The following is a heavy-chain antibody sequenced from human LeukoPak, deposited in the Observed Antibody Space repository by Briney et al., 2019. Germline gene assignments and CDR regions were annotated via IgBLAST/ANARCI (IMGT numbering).Heavy chain of an antibody. CDR1: GGSISSYY. CDR2: IYYSGST. V-gene: IGHV4-59*01. CDR3: ASRAVAGFSDY. Sequence: SETLSLTCTVSGGSISSYYWSWIRQPPGKGLELIGYIYYSGSTNYNPSLKIRVTISVDRSKNQFSLKLSSVTAADTAVYYCASRAVAGFSDYWGQGTLVTVSS. D-gene: IGHD6-19*01. J-gene: IGHJ4*02.